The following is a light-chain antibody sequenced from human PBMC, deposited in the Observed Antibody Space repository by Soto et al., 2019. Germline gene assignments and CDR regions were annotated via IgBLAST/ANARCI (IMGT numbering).Light chain of an antibody. Sequence: EIVLTQSPATLSLSPGERPTLSCWASQSVNRYLAWYQQKPGQAPRLLIYDASNRASGIPPRFSGSGSGTDFTLAISGLEPEDVAVYYCQQRYNWPWTLGQGTKVDIK. CDR2: DAS. CDR1: QSVNRY. J-gene: IGKJ1*01. CDR3: QQRYNWPWT. V-gene: IGKV3-11*01.